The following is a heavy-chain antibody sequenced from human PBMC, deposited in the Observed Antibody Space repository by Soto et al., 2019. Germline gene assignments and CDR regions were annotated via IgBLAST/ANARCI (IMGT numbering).Heavy chain of an antibody. Sequence: GGSLRLSCAASGFTFSSYSMNWVRQAPGKGLEWVSSISSSSSYIYYADSVKGRFTISRDNAKNSLYLQMNSLRAEDTAVYYFARDRVATTTYFDYWGKGTLVTVSS. V-gene: IGHV3-21*01. CDR1: GFTFSSYS. CDR3: ARDRVATTTYFDY. D-gene: IGHD5-12*01. J-gene: IGHJ4*02. CDR2: ISSSSSYI.